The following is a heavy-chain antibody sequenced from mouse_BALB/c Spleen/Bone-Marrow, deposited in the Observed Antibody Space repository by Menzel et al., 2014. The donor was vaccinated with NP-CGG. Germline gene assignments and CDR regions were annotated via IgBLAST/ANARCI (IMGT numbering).Heavy chain of an antibody. V-gene: IGHV1-4*01. D-gene: IGHD1-1*01. CDR2: IIPSSGYT. CDR3: AIRYYAMDY. CDR1: GYTFTTYT. J-gene: IGHJ4*01. Sequence: VQGVESGAELARPGASVKMSCKASGYTFTTYTIHWMKQRPGQGPEWIGYIIPSSGYTNYNQKFKDKATLTADKSSSTAYMQLSSLTPEDSAVYYCAIRYYAMDYWGQGTSVTVSS.